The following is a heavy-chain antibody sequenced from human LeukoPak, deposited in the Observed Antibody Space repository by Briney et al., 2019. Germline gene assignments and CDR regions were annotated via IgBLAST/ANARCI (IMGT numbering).Heavy chain of an antibody. CDR2: INHSGST. V-gene: IGHV4-34*01. Sequence: PSETLSLTCAVYGGSFSGYYWSWIRQPPGKGLEWIGEINHSGSTNYNPSLKSRVTISVNTSKNQFSLKLSSVTAADTAVYYCALVFGYYYDSSGYPNRNYFDYWGQGTLVTVSS. CDR1: GGSFSGYY. D-gene: IGHD3-22*01. CDR3: ALVFGYYYDSSGYPNRNYFDY. J-gene: IGHJ4*02.